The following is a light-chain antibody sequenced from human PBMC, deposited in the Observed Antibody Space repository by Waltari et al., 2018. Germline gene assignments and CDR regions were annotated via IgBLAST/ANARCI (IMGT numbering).Light chain of an antibody. Sequence: DAVMTQSPLSLPVTLGQPASISCMSSQSLVSSDGNTYLSWFQQRPGQSPRRLIYTVSNRDAGVPDRFSGRGSGTDFTLKISRVEAEDVGVYYCMQATYWPWTFGQGTKVEIK. CDR3: MQATYWPWT. J-gene: IGKJ1*01. V-gene: IGKV2-30*01. CDR1: QSLVSSDGNTY. CDR2: TVS.